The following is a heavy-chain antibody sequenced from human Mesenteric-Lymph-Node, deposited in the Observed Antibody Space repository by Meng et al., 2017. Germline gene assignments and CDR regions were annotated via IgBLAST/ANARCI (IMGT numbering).Heavy chain of an antibody. Sequence: GESLKISCAASGFTFDDYGMIWVRRAPGKGLEWVSGINWNGAGTAYADSVKGRFTISRDNAKNTLYLQMNSLRAEDTALYFCARYYYDSSLPLDYWGQGTLVTVSS. CDR2: INWNGAGT. CDR3: ARYYYDSSLPLDY. D-gene: IGHD3-22*01. CDR1: GFTFDDYG. J-gene: IGHJ4*02. V-gene: IGHV3-20*04.